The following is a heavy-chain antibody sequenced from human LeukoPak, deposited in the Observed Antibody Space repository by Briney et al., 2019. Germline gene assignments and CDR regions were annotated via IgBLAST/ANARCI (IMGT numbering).Heavy chain of an antibody. CDR3: ARKSGYDILTGFDY. V-gene: IGHV3-33*01. Sequence: GRSLRLSCAASGFTFSSYGMHWVRQAPGKGLEWVAVIWYDGSNKYYAGSVKGRFTISRDNSKHTLYLQMNCLRAEDTAVYYRARKSGYDILTGFDYWGQGTLVTVSS. J-gene: IGHJ4*02. CDR2: IWYDGSNK. CDR1: GFTFSSYG. D-gene: IGHD3-9*01.